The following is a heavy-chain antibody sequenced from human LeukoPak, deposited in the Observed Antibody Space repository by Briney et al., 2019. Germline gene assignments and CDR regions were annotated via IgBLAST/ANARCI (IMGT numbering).Heavy chain of an antibody. V-gene: IGHV4-59*01. Sequence: SETLSLTRTAFCASISRYYWSCIRQPPGKGLEWIGYIYYTGSTNYNSSLKSRVTISIDTSKKQFSLKLSSVTAADTAVYYCARGAGWLPLVWGQGTLVTVSS. CDR2: IYYTGST. CDR1: CASISRYY. J-gene: IGHJ4*02. CDR3: ARGAGWLPLV. D-gene: IGHD5-24*01.